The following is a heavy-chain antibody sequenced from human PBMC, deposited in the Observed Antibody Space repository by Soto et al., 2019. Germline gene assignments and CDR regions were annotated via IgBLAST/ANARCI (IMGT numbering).Heavy chain of an antibody. CDR3: ASSYYDSSGYYHFDY. V-gene: IGHV3-30*03. D-gene: IGHD3-22*01. Sequence: GGSLRLSCAASGFTFRNYGFHWVRQAPGKGLEWVAVMAYDGSNKFYADSVKGRFTISRDDSKNTLYLEMNSLRAEDTAVYYCASSYYDSSGYYHFDYWGQGTLVTVSS. J-gene: IGHJ4*02. CDR2: MAYDGSNK. CDR1: GFTFRNYG.